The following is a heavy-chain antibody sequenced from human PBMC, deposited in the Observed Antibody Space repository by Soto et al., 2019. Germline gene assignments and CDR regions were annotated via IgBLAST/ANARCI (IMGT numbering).Heavy chain of an antibody. D-gene: IGHD1-1*01. V-gene: IGHV1-18*01. J-gene: IGHJ4*02. Sequence: QVHLVQSGAEVKKPGASVKVSCQGSGYAFTTYGITWVRQAPGQGLEWMGWISAHNGNTNYAQKREGRVTVTRDTSTSRAYMELRGLRYGDTAVYYCARGRYGDYWGEGARVTVSS. CDR2: ISAHNGNT. CDR1: GYAFTTYG. CDR3: ARGRYGDY.